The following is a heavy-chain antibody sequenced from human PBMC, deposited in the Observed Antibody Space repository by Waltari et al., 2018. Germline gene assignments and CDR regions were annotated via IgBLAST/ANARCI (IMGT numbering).Heavy chain of an antibody. Sequence: QVQLVESGGGVVQPGGSLRLSCAASGFTFSSYGMHWVRQAPGKGLEWVAFIRYDGSNKYYADSVKGRFTISRDNSKNTLYLQMNSLRAEDTAVYYCAKSGSIGDKKSTVGGQRPRAFDDWGQGTLVTVSS. J-gene: IGHJ4*02. CDR1: GFTFSSYG. CDR2: IRYDGSNK. V-gene: IGHV3-30*02. CDR3: AKSGSIGDKKSTVGGQRPRAFDD. D-gene: IGHD6-19*01.